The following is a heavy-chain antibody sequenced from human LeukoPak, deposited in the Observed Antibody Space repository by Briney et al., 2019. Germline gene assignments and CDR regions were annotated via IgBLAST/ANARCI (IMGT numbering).Heavy chain of an antibody. Sequence: PGGSLRLSRAASGFIFSTHWMNWVRQAPGKGLEWVAIIKGDGTGTLYADSVKGRFTISRDNTKSSLYLQINSLRAEDTAVYYCVGGGGWLPDFWGQGVLVTVSS. D-gene: IGHD6-19*01. V-gene: IGHV3-7*01. J-gene: IGHJ4*02. CDR3: VGGGGWLPDF. CDR1: GFIFSTHW. CDR2: IKGDGTGT.